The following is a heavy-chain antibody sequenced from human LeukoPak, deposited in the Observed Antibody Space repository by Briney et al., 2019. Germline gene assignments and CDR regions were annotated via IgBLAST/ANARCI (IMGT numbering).Heavy chain of an antibody. CDR1: GFTFSSYE. CDR2: ISGSGTVT. J-gene: IGHJ4*02. CDR3: AKDLNYGGNSSPFDY. D-gene: IGHD4-23*01. V-gene: IGHV3-48*03. Sequence: PGGSLRLSCAASGFTFSSYEMNWVRQAPGKGLEWISYISGSGTVTHYADSVEGRFTISRDNSKNTLYLQMNSLRAEDTAVYYCAKDLNYGGNSSPFDYWGQGTLVTVSS.